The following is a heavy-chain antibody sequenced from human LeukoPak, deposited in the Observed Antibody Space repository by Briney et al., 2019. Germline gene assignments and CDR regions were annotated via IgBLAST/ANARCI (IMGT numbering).Heavy chain of an antibody. V-gene: IGHV4-34*01. CDR1: GGSFSGYY. Sequence: SETLSLTCAVYGGSFSGYYWSWIRQPPKKGLEWIGEINHSGSTNYNPSVKSRVTISIDKSKNQFFLNLSSVTAADTAVYYCAGLVGRYSSGLYYYYFDYWGQGTLVTVSS. D-gene: IGHD3-22*01. CDR3: AGLVGRYSSGLYYYYFDY. CDR2: INHSGST. J-gene: IGHJ4*02.